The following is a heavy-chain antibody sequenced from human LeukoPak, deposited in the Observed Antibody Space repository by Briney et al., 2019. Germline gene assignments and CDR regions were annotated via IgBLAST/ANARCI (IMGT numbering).Heavy chain of an antibody. CDR3: ARDREGYCSSTSCYDEY. CDR2: IYSGCST. CDR1: GFTVRSNY. V-gene: IGHV3-66*02. D-gene: IGHD2-2*01. J-gene: IGHJ4*02. Sequence: GGSLRLSCAASGFTVRSNYMSWVSQARMKGLECVSVIYSGCSTYYADSVKGRFTISRDNSKNTLYLQMNSLRAEDTAVYYCARDREGYCSSTSCYDEYWVRGTLVTVSS.